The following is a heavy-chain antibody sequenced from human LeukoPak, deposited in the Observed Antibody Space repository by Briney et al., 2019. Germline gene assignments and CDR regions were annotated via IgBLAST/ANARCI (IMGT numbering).Heavy chain of an antibody. D-gene: IGHD3-9*01. Sequence: GGSLRLSCAASGFTFNDYAMHWVRQAPGKGLEWVSYISSSGSYIYYTDSVKGRFTISRDNAKNSLYLQMNSLRAEDTAVYYCARDGSLGDILTGFRPMDYWGQGTLVTVSS. CDR1: GFTFNDYA. CDR2: ISSSGSYI. V-gene: IGHV3-21*05. CDR3: ARDGSLGDILTGFRPMDY. J-gene: IGHJ4*02.